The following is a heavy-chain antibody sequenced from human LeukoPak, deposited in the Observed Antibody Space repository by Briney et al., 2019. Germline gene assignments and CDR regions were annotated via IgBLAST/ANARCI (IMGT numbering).Heavy chain of an antibody. CDR3: ARGLPYCGGDCYSP. Sequence: PSETLSLTCAVYGGSFSGDYWSWIRQPPGKGLEWIGEINHSGSTNYNPSLKSRVTISVDTSKNQFSLKLSSVTAADTAVYYCARGLPYCGGDCYSPWGQGTLVTVSS. CDR1: GGSFSGDY. J-gene: IGHJ5*02. V-gene: IGHV4-34*01. CDR2: INHSGST. D-gene: IGHD2-21*02.